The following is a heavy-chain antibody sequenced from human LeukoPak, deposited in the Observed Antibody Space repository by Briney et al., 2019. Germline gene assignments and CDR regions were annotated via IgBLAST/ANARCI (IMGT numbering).Heavy chain of an antibody. Sequence: SETLSLTCTVSGGSISSYYWTWIRQSPGKGLEWIGYIHYSGSTKYNPSLKRRVTISVDTSNNQFSLKVHSVTAADTAVYYCARDNPELGNGPRYYYYGMDVWGQGTTVTVSS. V-gene: IGHV4-59*01. CDR3: ARDNPELGNGPRYYYYGMDV. CDR1: GGSISSYY. CDR2: IHYSGST. J-gene: IGHJ6*02. D-gene: IGHD7-27*01.